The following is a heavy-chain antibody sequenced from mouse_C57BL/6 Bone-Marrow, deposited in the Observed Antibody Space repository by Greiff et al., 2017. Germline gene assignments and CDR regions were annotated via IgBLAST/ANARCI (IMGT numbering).Heavy chain of an antibody. CDR1: GYTFTDYN. Sequence: DVQLQESGPELVKPGASVKMSCKASGYTFTDYNMHWVKQSHGKSLEWIGYINPNNGGTSYNQKFKGKATLTVNKSSSTAYMELRSLTSEDSAVYYCARREAQATGAWFAYWGQGTLVTVSA. CDR2: INPNNGGT. D-gene: IGHD3-2*02. J-gene: IGHJ3*01. V-gene: IGHV1-22*01. CDR3: ARREAQATGAWFAY.